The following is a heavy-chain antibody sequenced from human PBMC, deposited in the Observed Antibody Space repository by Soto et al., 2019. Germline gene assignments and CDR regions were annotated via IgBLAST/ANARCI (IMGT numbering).Heavy chain of an antibody. CDR3: ARTDRGSYYYYYYGMDV. CDR1: GGSISSGDYY. V-gene: IGHV4-30-4*02. CDR2: IYYSGST. Sequence: SETLSLTCTVSGGSISSGDYYWSWIRQPPGKGLEWIGYIYYSGSTYYNPSLKSRVTISVDTSKNQFSLKLSSVTAADTAVYYCARTDRGSYYYYYYGMDVWGQGTTVTVSS. D-gene: IGHD1-26*01. J-gene: IGHJ6*02.